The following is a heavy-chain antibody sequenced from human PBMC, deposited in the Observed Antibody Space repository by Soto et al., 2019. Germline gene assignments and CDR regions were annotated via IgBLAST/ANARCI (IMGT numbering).Heavy chain of an antibody. Sequence: EVQLVESGGGLVKPGGSLRLSCAASGFTFSSYSMNWVRQAPGKGLEWVSSISSSSSYIYYADSVKGRFTISRDNAKNALFLQVNSMREDETVVYYCAIKPGDDFDYWGQGALVTVSS. D-gene: IGHD2-21*02. CDR1: GFTFSSYS. CDR3: AIKPGDDFDY. V-gene: IGHV3-21*01. J-gene: IGHJ4*02. CDR2: ISSSSSYI.